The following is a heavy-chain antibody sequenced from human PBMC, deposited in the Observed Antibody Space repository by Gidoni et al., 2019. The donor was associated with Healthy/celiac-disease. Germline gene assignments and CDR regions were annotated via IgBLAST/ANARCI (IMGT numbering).Heavy chain of an antibody. J-gene: IGHJ6*03. CDR1: GYTFTSYY. Sequence: QVQLVQSGAEVKKPGASVKVSCKASGYTFTSYYMHWVRQAPGQGLEWMGIINPSGGSTSYAQKFQGRVTMTRDTSTSTVYMELSSLRSEDTAVYYCARAVVVPAALYYYYYMDVWGKGTTVTVSS. CDR3: ARAVVVPAALYYYYYMDV. V-gene: IGHV1-46*01. D-gene: IGHD2-2*01. CDR2: INPSGGST.